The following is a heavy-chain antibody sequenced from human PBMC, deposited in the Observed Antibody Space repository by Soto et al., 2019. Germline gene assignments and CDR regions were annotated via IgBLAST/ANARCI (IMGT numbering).Heavy chain of an antibody. Sequence: QVHLVQSGAELKKSGASVRVSCKTSGYTYNRYGITWVRQAPGRGLELLGWISCYNHDTIYAQKVQGRLSMATDTSTSTAYLELRSLTSDDTAGYYCARDPSNTSGNKLYLDYWGQGTPVTVSS. CDR1: GYTYNRYG. CDR2: ISCYNHDT. CDR3: ARDPSNTSGNKLYLDY. V-gene: IGHV1-18*01. J-gene: IGHJ4*02. D-gene: IGHD2-2*01.